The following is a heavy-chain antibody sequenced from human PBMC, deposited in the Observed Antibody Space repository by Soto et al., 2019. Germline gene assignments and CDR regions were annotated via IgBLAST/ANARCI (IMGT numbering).Heavy chain of an antibody. J-gene: IGHJ4*02. D-gene: IGHD3-3*01. Sequence: GGSLRLSCAASGFTFSSYSMNWVRQAPGKGLEWVSYISSSSSTIYYADSVKGRFTISRDNAKNSLYLQMNSLRDEDTAVYYCARRRRFLEWLFPFDYSGQGTLVTVSS. CDR2: ISSSSSTI. V-gene: IGHV3-48*02. CDR3: ARRRRFLEWLFPFDY. CDR1: GFTFSSYS.